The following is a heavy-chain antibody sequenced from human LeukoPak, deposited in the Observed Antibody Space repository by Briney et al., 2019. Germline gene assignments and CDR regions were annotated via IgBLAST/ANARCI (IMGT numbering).Heavy chain of an antibody. V-gene: IGHV4-34*01. CDR2: INHSGST. Sequence: SETLSLTCAVYGRSFSAYYWSWIRQPPGKGLEWIGEINHSGSTDYNPSLKSRVTISVDTSKNQFSLKLSSVTAADTALYYCARGSRRFDPWGQGTPVTVSS. CDR3: ARGSRRFDP. J-gene: IGHJ5*02. CDR1: GRSFSAYY.